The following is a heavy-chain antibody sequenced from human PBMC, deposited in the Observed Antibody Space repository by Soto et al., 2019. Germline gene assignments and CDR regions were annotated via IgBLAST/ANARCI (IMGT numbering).Heavy chain of an antibody. J-gene: IGHJ4*02. CDR2: IYYSGFT. D-gene: IGHD6-19*01. V-gene: IGHV4-31*03. Sequence: PSETLSLTCTVSGGSITSGGYYWSWIRQHPGKGLEWIGYIYYSGFTYYNPSLKSRVTISVDTSKNQFSLKLSSVTAADTAVYYCARWGYSSGPYYFDYWGQGTLVTVS. CDR1: GGSITSGGYY. CDR3: ARWGYSSGPYYFDY.